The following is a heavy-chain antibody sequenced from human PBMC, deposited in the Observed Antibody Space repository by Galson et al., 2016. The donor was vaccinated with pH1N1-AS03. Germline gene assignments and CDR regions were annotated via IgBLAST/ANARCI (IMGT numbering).Heavy chain of an antibody. CDR1: GYTFTNFG. CDR3: ARDLRSDFGNNFVAGVKFGRY. Sequence: SVKVSCKASGYTFTNFGVIWVRQAPGQGLEWVGWISAYSGNTNYEQSLQGRVPMTTDPSTNTVYMKLTRLTSDDTAIYYGARDLRSDFGNNFVAGVKFGRYWGQGTLGTVSS. V-gene: IGHV1-18*01. J-gene: IGHJ4*02. CDR2: ISAYSGNT. D-gene: IGHD4/OR15-4a*01.